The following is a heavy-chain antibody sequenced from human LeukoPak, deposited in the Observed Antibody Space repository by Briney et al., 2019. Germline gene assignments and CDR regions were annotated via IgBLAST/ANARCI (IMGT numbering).Heavy chain of an antibody. CDR2: INPKFGGT. V-gene: IGHV1-2*02. Sequence: GASVKVSCKASGDTFDSYYVHWVRQAPGQGLEWMGWINPKFGGTNYAPKLQVRASMTWDTAINTAYMELRSLTSDDTAVYYCAAEDTVTRSYDFWGQGTLVTVSS. D-gene: IGHD4-11*01. CDR1: GDTFDSYY. CDR3: AAEDTVTRSYDF. J-gene: IGHJ4*02.